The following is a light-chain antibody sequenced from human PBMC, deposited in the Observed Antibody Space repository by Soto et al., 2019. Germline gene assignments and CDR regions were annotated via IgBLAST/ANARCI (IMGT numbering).Light chain of an antibody. CDR2: DVS. CDR3: TSYTPGGAFVV. CDR1: SSDVGGYNY. J-gene: IGLJ2*01. Sequence: QSALTQPRSVSGSPGQSVTISCTGTSSDVGGYNYVSWYQQHPGKAPKLMIYDVSKRPSGVPDRFSGSKSGNTASLTISGLQAEDEANYYCTSYTPGGAFVVFGGGTKLTVL. V-gene: IGLV2-11*01.